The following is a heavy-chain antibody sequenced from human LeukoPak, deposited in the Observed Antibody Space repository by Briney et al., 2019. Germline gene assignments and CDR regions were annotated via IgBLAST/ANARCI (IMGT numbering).Heavy chain of an antibody. J-gene: IGHJ4*02. CDR1: GGTFSSYA. Sequence: ASVKVSCKASGGTFSSYAISWVRQAPGQGLEWMGGIIPIFGTANYAQKFQGRVTITADESTSTAYMELSSLRSEETAVYYCARDSPYYYGSGSYFDYWGQGTLVTVSS. D-gene: IGHD3-10*01. V-gene: IGHV1-69*13. CDR2: IIPIFGTA. CDR3: ARDSPYYYGSGSYFDY.